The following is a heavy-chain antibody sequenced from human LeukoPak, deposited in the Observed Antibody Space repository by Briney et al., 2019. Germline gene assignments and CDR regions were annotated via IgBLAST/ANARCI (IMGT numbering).Heavy chain of an antibody. D-gene: IGHD5-24*01. V-gene: IGHV4-59*08. Sequence: SETLSLTCTVSGGSISSYYWSWIRQPPGKGLEWIGYIYYSGSTNYNPSLKSRVTISVDTSKNQFSLKLSSVTAADTAVYYCAGATMAKFDYWGEGTLVTVSS. J-gene: IGHJ4*02. CDR2: IYYSGST. CDR1: GGSISSYY. CDR3: AGATMAKFDY.